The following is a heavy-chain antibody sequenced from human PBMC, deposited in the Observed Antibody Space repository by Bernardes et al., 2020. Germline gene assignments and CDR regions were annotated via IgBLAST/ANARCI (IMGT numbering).Heavy chain of an antibody. Sequence: GGSLRPSCAASVFTFSNAWMSWVRQAPGKGLEWVGRIKSTTDGGTTDYAAPVIGRFTISRDDSKNTLYLQMNSLKTEDTAVYYCTTDHNTDPYYDFWSGYYSYYYYYMDVWGKGTTVTVSS. CDR1: VFTFSNAW. V-gene: IGHV3-15*01. D-gene: IGHD3-3*01. CDR2: IKSTTDGGTT. J-gene: IGHJ6*03. CDR3: TTDHNTDPYYDFWSGYYSYYYYYMDV.